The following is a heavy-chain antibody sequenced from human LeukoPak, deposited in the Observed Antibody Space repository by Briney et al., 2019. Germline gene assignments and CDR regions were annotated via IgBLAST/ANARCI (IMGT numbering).Heavy chain of an antibody. CDR3: ARDIALGWYFLSGDY. CDR1: GFTFSSYW. J-gene: IGHJ4*02. Sequence: GGSLRLSCAASGFTFSSYWMSWVRQAPGKGLEWVANIKQDGSEKYYVDSVKGRFTISRDNAKNSLYLQMNSLRAEDTAVYYCARDIALGWYFLSGDYWGQGTLVTVSS. CDR2: IKQDGSEK. V-gene: IGHV3-7*01. D-gene: IGHD6-19*01.